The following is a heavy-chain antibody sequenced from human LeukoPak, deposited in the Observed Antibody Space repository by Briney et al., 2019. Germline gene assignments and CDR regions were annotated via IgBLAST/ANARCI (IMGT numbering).Heavy chain of an antibody. CDR1: AGSFSGYY. V-gene: IGHV4-34*01. D-gene: IGHD5-12*01. Sequence: PSETLSLTCAVYAGSFSGYYWSWIRQPPGKGLEWIGEINHSGSTNYKSSLKSRVTISVDTSKNQFSLKLSSVTAADTAVYYCARALGSYTGYDHYWFDAWAREPWSPSPQ. CDR2: INHSGST. CDR3: ARALGSYTGYDHYWFDA. J-gene: IGHJ5*02.